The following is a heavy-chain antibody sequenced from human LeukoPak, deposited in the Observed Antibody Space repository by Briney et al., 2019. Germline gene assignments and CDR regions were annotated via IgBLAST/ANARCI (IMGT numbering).Heavy chain of an antibody. Sequence: PSETLSLTCAVSGGSISSSNWWSWVRQPPGKGLEWIGEIYHSGSTNYNPSLKSRVTISVDKSKNQFSLKLSSVTAADTAVYYCARGPKNCGGDCYPDYWGQGTLVTVSS. CDR2: IYHSGST. CDR3: ARGPKNCGGDCYPDY. CDR1: GGSISSSNW. J-gene: IGHJ4*02. V-gene: IGHV4-4*02. D-gene: IGHD2-21*02.